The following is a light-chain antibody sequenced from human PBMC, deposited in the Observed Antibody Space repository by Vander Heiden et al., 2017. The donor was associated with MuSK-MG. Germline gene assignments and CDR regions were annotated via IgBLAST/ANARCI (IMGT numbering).Light chain of an antibody. CDR2: GAS. Sequence: EIVLTQSPGTLSLSPGERATLSCRASQSVSSSYLAWYQQKPGQAPRLLIYGASSRATGIPDRFSGSGSGTDFTLTISRLEPEDFAVYYCLQDGSSHETFGQGTKVEIK. V-gene: IGKV3-20*01. CDR3: LQDGSSHET. J-gene: IGKJ1*01. CDR1: QSVSSSY.